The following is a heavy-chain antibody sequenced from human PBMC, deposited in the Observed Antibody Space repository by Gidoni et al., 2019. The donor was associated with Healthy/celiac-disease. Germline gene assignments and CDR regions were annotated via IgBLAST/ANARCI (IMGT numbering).Heavy chain of an antibody. V-gene: IGHV1-58*02. D-gene: IGHD5-18*01. CDR2: IVVGSGNT. J-gene: IGHJ4*02. CDR3: AAVNVDTAMVTSLGFDY. Sequence: QMQLVQSGPEVKKPGTSVTVSCKASGFTFTSSAMQWVRQARGQRLEWIGWIVVGSGNTNYAQKFQERVTITRDMSTSTAYMELSSLRSEDTAVYYCAAVNVDTAMVTSLGFDYWGQGTLVTVSS. CDR1: GFTFTSSA.